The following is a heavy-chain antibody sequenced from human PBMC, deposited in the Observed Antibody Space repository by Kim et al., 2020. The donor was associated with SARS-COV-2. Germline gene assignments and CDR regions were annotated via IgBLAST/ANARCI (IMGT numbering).Heavy chain of an antibody. CDR1: GGSISSYY. J-gene: IGHJ6*01. CDR2: IYYSGST. V-gene: IGHV4-59*08. D-gene: IGHD6-13*01. Sequence: SETLSLTCTVSGGSISSYYWSWIRQPPGKGLEWIGYIYYSGSTNYNPSLKSRVTISVDTSKNQFSLKLSSVTAADTAVYYCARHELSSSWSYYYYGMDV. CDR3: ARHELSSSWSYYYYGMDV.